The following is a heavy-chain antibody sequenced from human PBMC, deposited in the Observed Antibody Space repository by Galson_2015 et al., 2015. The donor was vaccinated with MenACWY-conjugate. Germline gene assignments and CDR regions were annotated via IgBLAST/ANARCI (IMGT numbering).Heavy chain of an antibody. Sequence: SLRLSCAASGFTFSSYSMNWVRQAPGKGLEWVSSISSSRSYIYYADSVKGRFTISRDNAKNSLYLQMNSLRAEDTAVYYCARDASYYYYMDVWGKGTTVTVSS. CDR2: ISSSRSYI. CDR3: ARDASYYYYMDV. V-gene: IGHV3-21*01. CDR1: GFTFSSYS. J-gene: IGHJ6*03.